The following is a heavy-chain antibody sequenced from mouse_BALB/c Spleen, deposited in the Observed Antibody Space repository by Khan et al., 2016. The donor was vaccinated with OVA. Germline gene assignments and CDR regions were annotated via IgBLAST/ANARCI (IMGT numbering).Heavy chain of an antibody. J-gene: IGHJ3*01. CDR3: TNHGSSSAWFTY. CDR2: INPSTDYT. D-gene: IGHD1-1*01. V-gene: IGHV1-7*01. Sequence: QVQLQQSGAELAKPGASVKMSCKASGYTFTSYWMHWVKQRPGQGLEWIGYINPSTDYTEYNQKFKDKATLTADTSSSTAYMQLTSLTSEDSAVYNWTNHGSSSAWFTYWGQGTLVTVAA. CDR1: GYTFTSYW.